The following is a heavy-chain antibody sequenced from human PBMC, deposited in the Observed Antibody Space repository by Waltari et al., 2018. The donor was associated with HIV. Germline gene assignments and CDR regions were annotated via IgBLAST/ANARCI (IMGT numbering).Heavy chain of an antibody. CDR1: GGSISSGGYY. CDR2: IYYSGST. CDR3: ARRTGANWFDP. V-gene: IGHV4-31*03. Sequence: QVQLQESGPGLVKPSQTLSLTCTVSGGSISSGGYYWSWLRQHPGKGLEWSGYIYYSGSTYYNPSLKSRVTISVDTSKNQFSLKLSSVTAADTAVYYCARRTGANWFDPWGQGTLVTVSS. D-gene: IGHD3-10*01. J-gene: IGHJ5*02.